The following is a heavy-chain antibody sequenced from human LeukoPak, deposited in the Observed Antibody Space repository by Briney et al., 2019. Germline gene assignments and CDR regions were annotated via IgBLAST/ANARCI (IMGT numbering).Heavy chain of an antibody. D-gene: IGHD6-6*01. CDR2: VSSSGGTT. CDR3: AKGRGSLSRRLSFDF. V-gene: IGHV3-23*01. J-gene: IGHJ4*02. Sequence: GGSLRLSCAASGFTFSSYAMSWVRQAPGKGLEWVSGVSSSGGTTFYADSVKGRLTISRDNSKSTLYLQLKGLRADDAALYYCAKGRGSLSRRLSFDFWGQGTLVTVSS. CDR1: GFTFSSYA.